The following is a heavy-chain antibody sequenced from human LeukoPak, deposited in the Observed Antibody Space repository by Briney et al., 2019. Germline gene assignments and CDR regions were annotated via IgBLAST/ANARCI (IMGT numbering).Heavy chain of an antibody. Sequence: PGGSLRLSCAASGFTFSSYSMNWVRQAPGKGLEWVSSISSSSSYIYYADSVKGRFTISRDNAKNSLYLQMNSLRAEDTAVYYCARDPSSYYYDSSGQLNWFDPWGQGTLVTASS. CDR3: ARDPSSYYYDSSGQLNWFDP. CDR2: ISSSSSYI. V-gene: IGHV3-21*01. D-gene: IGHD3-22*01. J-gene: IGHJ5*02. CDR1: GFTFSSYS.